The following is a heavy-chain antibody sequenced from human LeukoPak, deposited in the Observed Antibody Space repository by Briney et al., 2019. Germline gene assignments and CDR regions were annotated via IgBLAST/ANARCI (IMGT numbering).Heavy chain of an antibody. D-gene: IGHD4-17*01. Sequence: GGSLRLSCVAAGFTFSSYAMSWVRQAAGGGMEWVSAISGIGGSTYYADSVKGRFTIARDNSKNTLYLQMNSLRAEDTAVYYCAKDIGVTTDFSYFDYWGQGTLVTVSS. V-gene: IGHV3-23*01. J-gene: IGHJ4*02. CDR3: AKDIGVTTDFSYFDY. CDR2: ISGIGGST. CDR1: GFTFSSYA.